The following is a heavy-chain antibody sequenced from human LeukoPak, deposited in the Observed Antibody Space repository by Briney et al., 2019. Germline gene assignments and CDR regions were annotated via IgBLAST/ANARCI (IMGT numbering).Heavy chain of an antibody. V-gene: IGHV1-18*01. CDR1: GYTFTSHG. CDR2: ISAYNGNT. Sequence: ASVKVSCKASGYTFTSHGISWVRQAPGQGLAWMGWISAYNGNTNYAQKLQGRVTMTTDTSTSTAYMELRSLRSDDTAVYYCARDKVVVTAIPAWYFDLWGRGTLVTVSS. CDR3: ARDKVVVTAIPAWYFDL. D-gene: IGHD2-21*02. J-gene: IGHJ2*01.